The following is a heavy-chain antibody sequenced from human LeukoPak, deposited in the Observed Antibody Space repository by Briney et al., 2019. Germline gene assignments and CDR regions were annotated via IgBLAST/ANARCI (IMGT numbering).Heavy chain of an antibody. D-gene: IGHD1-26*01. J-gene: IGHJ3*02. Sequence: SETLSLTCTVSGGSISNYYWSWIRQSAGKGLEWIGHTYVSGSTNYNPSLKSRVTMSIDTSKNQFSLELRSVTAADTALYYCARPAVGGSDTFDIWGQGTMVTVSS. CDR1: GGSISNYY. CDR3: ARPAVGGSDTFDI. CDR2: TYVSGST. V-gene: IGHV4-4*07.